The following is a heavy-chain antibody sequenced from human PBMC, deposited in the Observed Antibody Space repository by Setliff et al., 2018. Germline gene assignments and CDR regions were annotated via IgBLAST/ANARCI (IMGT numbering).Heavy chain of an antibody. CDR1: GFSLSTSGVG. V-gene: IGHV2-5*01. D-gene: IGHD3-22*01. Sequence: SGPTLVNPTQPLTLTCNFSGFSLSTSGVGVGWVRQPPGKALEWLALIYWNDDKRYIPSQKSRLTITKDTSNNQVVLTMTNMDPLYTATYFCAHLYYYDSSGPFDYWGQGTLVTSPQ. CDR2: IYWNDDK. CDR3: AHLYYYDSSGPFDY. J-gene: IGHJ4*02.